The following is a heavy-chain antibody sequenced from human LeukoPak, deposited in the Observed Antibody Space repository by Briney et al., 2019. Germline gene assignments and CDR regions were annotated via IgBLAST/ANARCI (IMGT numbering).Heavy chain of an antibody. J-gene: IGHJ6*03. D-gene: IGHD2-15*01. CDR3: AKDPRYCSDGSCYFCYYMDV. V-gene: IGHV3-53*01. Sequence: PGGSLRLSCAASGFTVSSNYMSWVRQGPGKGLECVSDISNDGDTYYADSVKGRFTISRDNYKNKLYLQMNSLRAVDTAVFYCAKDPRYCSDGSCYFCYYMDVWVKGATVTISS. CDR2: ISNDGDT. CDR1: GFTVSSNY.